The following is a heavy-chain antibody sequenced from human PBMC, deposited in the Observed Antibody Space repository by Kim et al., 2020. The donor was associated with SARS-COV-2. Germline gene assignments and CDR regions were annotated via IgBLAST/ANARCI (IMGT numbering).Heavy chain of an antibody. CDR1: GGSFSGYY. J-gene: IGHJ4*02. CDR3: ASRGSSSQGDFDY. D-gene: IGHD3-10*01. CDR2: INHSGST. V-gene: IGHV4-34*01. Sequence: SETLSLTCAVYGGSFSGYYWSWIRQPPGKGLEWIGEINHSGSTNYNPSLKSRVTISVDTSKNQFSLKLSSVTAADTAVYYCASRGSSSQGDFDYWGQGTLVTVSS.